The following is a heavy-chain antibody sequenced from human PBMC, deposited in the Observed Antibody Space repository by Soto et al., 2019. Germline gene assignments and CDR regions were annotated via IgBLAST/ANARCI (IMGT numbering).Heavy chain of an antibody. J-gene: IGHJ6*01. Sequence: ASVKVSCKASGYTFTGNYMHWVLQAPGQGLEWMGWINPNSGGTNYAQKFQGWVTMTRDTSISTAYMELSRLRSDDTAVYYCARDRSLEGGNVSKGGYGMELWGQGTTVNVPS. D-gene: IGHD3-22*01. CDR1: GYTFTGNY. CDR3: ARDRSLEGGNVSKGGYGMEL. V-gene: IGHV1-2*04. CDR2: INPNSGGT.